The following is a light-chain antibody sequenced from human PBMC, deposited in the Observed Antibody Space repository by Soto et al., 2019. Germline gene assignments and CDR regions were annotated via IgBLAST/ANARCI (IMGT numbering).Light chain of an antibody. CDR3: QQRSNWPPIT. CDR2: GAS. Sequence: EIVLTQSPGTLSLSPGERATLSCRASQSVSNNYLAWYQQKPGQAPRLLIYGASNRATGIPDRFSGSGSGTDFTLTISKLEPEDFAVYYCQQRSNWPPITFGQGPKVDLK. J-gene: IGKJ1*01. V-gene: IGKV3D-20*02. CDR1: QSVSNNY.